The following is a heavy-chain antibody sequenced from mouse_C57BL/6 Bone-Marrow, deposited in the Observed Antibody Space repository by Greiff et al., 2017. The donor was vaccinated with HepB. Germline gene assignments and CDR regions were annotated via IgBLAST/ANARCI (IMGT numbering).Heavy chain of an antibody. V-gene: IGHV5-6*01. CDR3: ARHKRGFAY. J-gene: IGHJ3*01. Sequence: EVKLMDSGGDLVKPGGSLKLSCAASGFTFSSYGMSWVRQTPDKRLEWVATISSGGSYTYYPDSVKGRFTISRDNAKNTLYLQMSSLKSEDTAMYYCARHKRGFAYWGQGTLVTVSA. CDR2: ISSGGSYT. CDR1: GFTFSSYG.